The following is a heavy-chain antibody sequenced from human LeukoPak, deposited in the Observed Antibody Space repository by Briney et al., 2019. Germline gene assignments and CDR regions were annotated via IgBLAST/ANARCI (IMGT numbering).Heavy chain of an antibody. CDR3: ARDLTDYYDASGSQIFQH. J-gene: IGHJ1*01. D-gene: IGHD3-22*01. CDR2: INTNTGNP. V-gene: IGHV7-4-1*02. Sequence: ASVKVSCKASGYTHTSYAMNWVRQAPGQGLEWMGWINTNTGNPTYAQGFTGRFVFSLDTSVSTAYLQISSLKAEDTAVYYCARDLTDYYDASGSQIFQHWGQGTLVTVSS. CDR1: GYTHTSYA.